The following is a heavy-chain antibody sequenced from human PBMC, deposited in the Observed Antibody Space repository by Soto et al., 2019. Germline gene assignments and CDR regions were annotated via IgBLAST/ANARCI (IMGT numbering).Heavy chain of an antibody. CDR3: PTGFTRLAAFDI. CDR1: GFPSGNAG. J-gene: IGHJ3*02. Sequence: GGSLRLSCASSGFPSGNAGRNWARQAPGKGLEWVGRIKSKTDGGTTDYAAPVKGRFTISRDDSKNTLYLQMNSLKTEDTAVYYCPTGFTRLAAFDIWGQGT. V-gene: IGHV3-15*07. D-gene: IGHD6-6*01. CDR2: IKSKTDGGTT.